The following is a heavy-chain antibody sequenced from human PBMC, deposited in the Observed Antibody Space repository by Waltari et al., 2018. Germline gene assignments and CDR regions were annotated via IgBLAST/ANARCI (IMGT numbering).Heavy chain of an antibody. CDR3: ARGNGSGSWFIDY. Sequence: QVRLAVSGGGVVQAARSLRPPCGAAAFTFSTYSLHWVRQAPGKGLEWMSVLPYDGSNIYYADSVKGRFTISRDNSRNTLYLQMNSLRAEDTAVYYCARGNGSGSWFIDYWGQGTLVTVSS. V-gene: IGHV3-30*04. D-gene: IGHD3-10*01. CDR1: AFTFSTYS. CDR2: LPYDGSNI. J-gene: IGHJ4*02.